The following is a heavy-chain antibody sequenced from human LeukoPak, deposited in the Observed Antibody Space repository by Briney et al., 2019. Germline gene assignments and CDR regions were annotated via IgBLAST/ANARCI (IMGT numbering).Heavy chain of an antibody. CDR3: ARDYSGYGKADY. J-gene: IGHJ4*02. D-gene: IGHD5-12*01. CDR1: GDSISSSSYY. V-gene: IGHV4-39*07. Sequence: SETLSLTCTVSGDSISSSSYYWGWIRQPPGKGLEWIGSIYYSGSTYYNPSLKSRVTISVDTSKNQFSLKLSSVTAADTAVYYCARDYSGYGKADYWGQGTLVTVSS. CDR2: IYYSGST.